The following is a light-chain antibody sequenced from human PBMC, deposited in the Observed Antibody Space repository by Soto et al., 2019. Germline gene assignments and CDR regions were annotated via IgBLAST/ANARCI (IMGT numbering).Light chain of an antibody. CDR1: QSVRSDY. V-gene: IGKV3-20*01. J-gene: IGKJ4*01. CDR3: QQYGNSPLT. Sequence: IVMTQSPATLSVSPGERATLSCRASQSVRSDYFAWYQQKPGQAPRVIIFGVSTRATAIPDRFSGSGSGTDCTLTISRLEPEDFALYYCQQYGNSPLTLGGGTKVDIK. CDR2: GVS.